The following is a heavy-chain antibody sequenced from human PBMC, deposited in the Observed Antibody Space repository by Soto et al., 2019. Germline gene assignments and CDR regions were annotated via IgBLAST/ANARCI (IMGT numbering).Heavy chain of an antibody. V-gene: IGHV4-59*01. Sequence: SETLSLTCTVSGGSMSSYYWSWIRQPPGKELEWIGYIYDSGSTSYNPSLKSRVTISVDTSKNRFSLKVISVTVADTAVYYCARAPSLYYFDYWGQGTLVTVSS. CDR1: GGSMSSYY. CDR2: IYDSGST. J-gene: IGHJ4*02. CDR3: ARAPSLYYFDY.